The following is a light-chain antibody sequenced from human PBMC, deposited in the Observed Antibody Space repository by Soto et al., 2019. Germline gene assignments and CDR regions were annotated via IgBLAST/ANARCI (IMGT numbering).Light chain of an antibody. CDR3: QSSDSSGTYWV. CDR2: KDT. Sequence: SYELTQPPSVSVSPGQTATITCSGDALPKQYAYWYQQKAGQAPVQVIYKDTERPSGIPERFSGSNSGTTVTLTISGVQAEDEADYYCQSSDSSGTYWVFGGGTKVTVL. V-gene: IGLV3-25*03. J-gene: IGLJ3*02. CDR1: ALPKQY.